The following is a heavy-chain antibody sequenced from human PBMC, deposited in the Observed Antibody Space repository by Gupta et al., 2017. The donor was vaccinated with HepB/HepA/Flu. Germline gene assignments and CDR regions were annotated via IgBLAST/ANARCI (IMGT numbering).Heavy chain of an antibody. Sequence: EVQLLESGGGLVQPGGSLRLSCAASGFNFAGYVRHWVRQAPGKGLEWVSTMTGAGGHTFYADSVKGRFTISRDDSKGTLFLQMTSLRAEDTAIYYCARRGGEFWGASDSWGQGTLVSVSS. V-gene: IGHV3-23*01. J-gene: IGHJ4*02. CDR3: ARRGGEFWGASDS. CDR1: GFNFAGYV. D-gene: IGHD3-16*01. CDR2: MTGAGGHT.